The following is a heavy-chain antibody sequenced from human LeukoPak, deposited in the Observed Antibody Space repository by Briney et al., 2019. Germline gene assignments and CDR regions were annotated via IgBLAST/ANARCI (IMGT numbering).Heavy chain of an antibody. D-gene: IGHD3-10*01. J-gene: IGHJ4*02. CDR3: ARGLTYGSGSPFDY. CDR1: GGTFSSYA. CDR2: IIPIFGTA. V-gene: IGHV1-69*05. Sequence: ASVRVSCKASGGTFSSYAISWVRQAPGQGLEWMGGIIPIFGTANYAQRFQGRVTITTDESTSTAYMELRSLRSDDTAVYYCARGLTYGSGSPFDYWGQGTLVTVSS.